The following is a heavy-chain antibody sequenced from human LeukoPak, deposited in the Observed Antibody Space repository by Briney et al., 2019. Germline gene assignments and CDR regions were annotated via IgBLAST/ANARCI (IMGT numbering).Heavy chain of an antibody. Sequence: GGSLRLSCTASGFTFGDYAMSWVRQAPGKGLEWVGFIRSKAYGGTTEYAASVKGRFTISRDDSKSIAYLQMNSLKTEDTAVYYCTTDAPYYYGSSGYYYAVDYWGQGTLVTVSS. J-gene: IGHJ4*02. D-gene: IGHD3-22*01. CDR3: TTDAPYYYGSSGYYYAVDY. CDR2: IRSKAYGGTT. CDR1: GFTFGDYA. V-gene: IGHV3-49*04.